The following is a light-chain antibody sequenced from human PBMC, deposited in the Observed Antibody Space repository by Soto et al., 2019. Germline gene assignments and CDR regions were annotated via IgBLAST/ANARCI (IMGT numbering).Light chain of an antibody. CDR2: EVA. CDR3: CSYATGGTLV. J-gene: IGLJ3*02. CDR1: STDIESYNF. Sequence: QSALTQPASVSGSPGQSITIPSIGSSTDIESYNFVSWYQIHPGKAPKLIIFEVANRPSDVSLRFSGSKSGNTASLTISSLQAEDEADYHCCSYATGGTLVFGGGTKLTVL. V-gene: IGLV2-23*02.